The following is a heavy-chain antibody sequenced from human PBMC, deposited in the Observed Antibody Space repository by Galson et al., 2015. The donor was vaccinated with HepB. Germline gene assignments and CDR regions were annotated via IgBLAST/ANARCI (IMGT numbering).Heavy chain of an antibody. J-gene: IGHJ4*02. V-gene: IGHV3-30*18. CDR1: GFTFSTYG. CDR2: ISNDGSNK. CDR3: AKDEGHCSGGSCYRQDY. D-gene: IGHD2-15*01. Sequence: SLRLSCAASGFTFSTYGIHWVRQAPGKGLEWVAVISNDGSNKYYADSVKGRFTISRDNSKNTLYLQMNSLRTEDTAVYYCAKDEGHCSGGSCYRQDYWGQGTLVTVSS.